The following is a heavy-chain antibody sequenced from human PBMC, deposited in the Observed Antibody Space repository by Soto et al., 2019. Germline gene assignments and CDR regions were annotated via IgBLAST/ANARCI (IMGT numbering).Heavy chain of an antibody. CDR1: GFTFSSYA. J-gene: IGHJ4*02. Sequence: EVQLLESGGGLVQPGGSLRLSCAASGFTFSSYAMSWVRQAPGKGLEWVSAISGSGGSTYYADSVKARFTISRDNSKNTLYLQMNSLRAEDTAVYYCARESTSGWYYFDYWGQGTLVSVPS. V-gene: IGHV3-23*01. CDR2: ISGSGGST. CDR3: ARESTSGWYYFDY. D-gene: IGHD6-19*01.